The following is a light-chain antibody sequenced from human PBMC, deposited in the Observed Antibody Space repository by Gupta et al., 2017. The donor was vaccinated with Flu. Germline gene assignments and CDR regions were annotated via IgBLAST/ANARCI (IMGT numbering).Light chain of an antibody. Sequence: PSTVSASGGDRVSITCRASQHINSWLAWYQKKPGQAPKVLIYAASTLQSGVPSRCSGSGYGTDFTLTISGLQPEDFATYFCLQANSFPLSFGRGTKVEMK. CDR1: QHINSW. J-gene: IGKJ4*01. CDR3: LQANSFPLS. V-gene: IGKV1-12*01. CDR2: AAS.